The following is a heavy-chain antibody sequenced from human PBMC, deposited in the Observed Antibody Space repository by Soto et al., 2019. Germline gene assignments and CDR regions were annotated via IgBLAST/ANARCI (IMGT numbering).Heavy chain of an antibody. CDR1: GFTFSSYA. CDR2: ISYDGSNK. CDR3: ARDPYFYGSSGYPPPFYY. D-gene: IGHD3-22*01. Sequence: GGSLRLSCAASGFTFSSYAMHWVGQAPGKGLEWVAVISYDGSNKYYADSVKGRFTISRDNSKNTLYLQMNSLRAEDTAVYYCARDPYFYGSSGYPPPFYYWGQGTLVTVSS. V-gene: IGHV3-30-3*01. J-gene: IGHJ4*02.